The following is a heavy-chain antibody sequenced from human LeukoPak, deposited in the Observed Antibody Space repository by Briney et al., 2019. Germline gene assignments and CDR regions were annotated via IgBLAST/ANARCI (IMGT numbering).Heavy chain of an antibody. J-gene: IGHJ4*02. D-gene: IGHD3-22*01. CDR1: GFTFDDYD. Sequence: PGRSLRLSCAASGFTFDDYDMHWVRQAPGKGLEWVSAISGSGGSTYYADSVKGRFTISRDNSKNTLYLQMNSLRAEDTALYYCARTKLYDSSGYYYKIPSYYFDYWDQGTLVTVSS. V-gene: IGHV3-9*01. CDR2: ISGSGGST. CDR3: ARTKLYDSSGYYYKIPSYYFDY.